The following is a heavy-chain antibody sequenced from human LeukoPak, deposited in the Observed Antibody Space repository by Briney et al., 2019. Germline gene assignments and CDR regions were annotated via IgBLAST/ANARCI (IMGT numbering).Heavy chain of an antibody. CDR2: ISGSGGST. V-gene: IGHV3-23*01. CDR1: GFTFSSYA. Sequence: GGSLRLSCAASGFTFSSYAMSWVRQAPGKGLEWVSAISGSGGSTYYADSVKGRFTISRDNSKNTLCLQMNSLRAEDTAVYYCATSPYCDILTGTDYWGQGTLVTVSS. D-gene: IGHD3-9*01. J-gene: IGHJ4*02. CDR3: ATSPYCDILTGTDY.